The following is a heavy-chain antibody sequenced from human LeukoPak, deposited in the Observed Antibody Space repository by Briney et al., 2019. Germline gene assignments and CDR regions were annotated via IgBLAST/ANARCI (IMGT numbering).Heavy chain of an antibody. Sequence: SETLSLTCTVSGGSITSYYWSWIRHPPGEGLEYISYIYYSGRTNYNPPLKSLVTMSVDAYKNQLSLNLISVTAADTAVYYCERGPTRYYFDYWGQGTLVTVSS. CDR2: IYYSGRT. V-gene: IGHV4-59*01. J-gene: IGHJ4*02. D-gene: IGHD4-17*01. CDR3: ERGPTRYYFDY. CDR1: GGSITSYY.